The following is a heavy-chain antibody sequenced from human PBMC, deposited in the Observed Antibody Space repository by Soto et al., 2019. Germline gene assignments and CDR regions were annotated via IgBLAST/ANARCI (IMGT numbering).Heavy chain of an antibody. D-gene: IGHD6-13*01. Sequence: SQSLSLTCAISGDSVSSNSSSWNWIRQSPSRGLEWLGRTYYRSKWYNDYAVSVKSRITINPDTSKNQFSLQLNSVTPEDTAVNYCAREWVYGSSWYLYNWFDPWGQGTLVTVSS. CDR3: AREWVYGSSWYLYNWFDP. CDR2: TYYRSKWYN. V-gene: IGHV6-1*01. CDR1: GDSVSSNSSS. J-gene: IGHJ5*02.